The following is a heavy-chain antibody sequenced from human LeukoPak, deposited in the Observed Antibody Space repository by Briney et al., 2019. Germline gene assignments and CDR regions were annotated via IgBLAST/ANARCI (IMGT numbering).Heavy chain of an antibody. CDR1: GFTFSSYA. Sequence: GGSLRLSCAASGFTFSSYAMSWVRQAPGKGLEWVSAISGSGGSTYYADSVKGRFTISRDNSKDTLYLQMNSLRAEDTAVYYCAKYSVQLWDNFDYWGQGTLVTVSS. D-gene: IGHD5-18*01. CDR3: AKYSVQLWDNFDY. CDR2: ISGSGGST. V-gene: IGHV3-23*01. J-gene: IGHJ4*02.